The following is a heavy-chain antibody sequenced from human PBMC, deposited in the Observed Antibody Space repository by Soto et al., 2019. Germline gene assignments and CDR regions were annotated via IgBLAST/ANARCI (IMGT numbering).Heavy chain of an antibody. CDR1: GYSFDRCG. D-gene: IGHD3-22*01. V-gene: IGHV1-18*01. Sequence: ASVKVSCKASGYSFDRCGISWVRQAPGQRPEWMGLISADNGDTRLSQNVQGRLTLTTDTSTNTAYMDLRSLSSDDTAVYYCARDRSYYYETSGYPFDYWGQGTQVTVSS. CDR2: ISADNGDT. CDR3: ARDRSYYYETSGYPFDY. J-gene: IGHJ4*02.